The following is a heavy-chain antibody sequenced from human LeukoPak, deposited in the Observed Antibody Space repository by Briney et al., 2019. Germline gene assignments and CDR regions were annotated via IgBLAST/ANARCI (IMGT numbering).Heavy chain of an antibody. Sequence: PSETLSLTCTVSGGSISSYYWSWIRQPPGKGLEWIGYIYYSGSTNYNPSLKSRVTISVDTSKNQFSLKLSSVTAADTAVYYCARAYGGNSPALDWGQGTLVTVSS. D-gene: IGHD4-23*01. CDR3: ARAYGGNSPALD. V-gene: IGHV4-59*01. J-gene: IGHJ4*02. CDR1: GGSISSYY. CDR2: IYYSGST.